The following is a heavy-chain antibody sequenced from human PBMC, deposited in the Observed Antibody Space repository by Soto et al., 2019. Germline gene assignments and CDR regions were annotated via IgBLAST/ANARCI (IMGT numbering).Heavy chain of an antibody. V-gene: IGHV3-48*03. Sequence: GGPLRLSCAASGFTFSSYEMNWVRQAPGKGLEWVSYISSSGSTICYADSVKGRFTSSRDNAKNPLYLQMNSLRAEDTAVYYCARDGPGGEPIDYLGQGTLVTDSS. J-gene: IGHJ4*02. CDR3: ARDGPGGEPIDY. CDR2: ISSSGSTI. CDR1: GFTFSSYE.